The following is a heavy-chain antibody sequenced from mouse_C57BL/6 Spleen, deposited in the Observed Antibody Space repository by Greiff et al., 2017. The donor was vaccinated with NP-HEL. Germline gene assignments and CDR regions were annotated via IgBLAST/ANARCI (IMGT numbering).Heavy chain of an antibody. V-gene: IGHV1-54*01. D-gene: IGHD2-2*01. CDR3: AREEGLPHYYAMDY. CDR1: GYAFTNYL. J-gene: IGHJ4*01. Sequence: QVQLQQSGAELVRPGTSVKVSCKASGYAFTNYLIEWVKQRPGQGLEWIGVINPGSGGTNYNEKFKGKATLTADKSSSTAYMQLSSLTSEDSAVYFCAREEGLPHYYAMDYWGQGTSVTVSS. CDR2: INPGSGGT.